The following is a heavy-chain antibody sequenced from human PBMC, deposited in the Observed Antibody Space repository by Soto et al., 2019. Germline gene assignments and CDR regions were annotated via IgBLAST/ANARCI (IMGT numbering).Heavy chain of an antibody. CDR3: ARDSPGRARRSERHFQH. CDR2: ISSSGSTI. V-gene: IGHV3-11*01. CDR1: GFTFSDYY. J-gene: IGHJ1*01. D-gene: IGHD3-10*01. Sequence: GGSLRLSCAASGFTFSDYYMSWIRQAPGKGLEWVSYISSSGSTIYYADSVKGRFTISRDNAKNSLYLQMNSLRAEDPAVYYCARDSPGRARRSERHFQHWGQGTLVTVSS.